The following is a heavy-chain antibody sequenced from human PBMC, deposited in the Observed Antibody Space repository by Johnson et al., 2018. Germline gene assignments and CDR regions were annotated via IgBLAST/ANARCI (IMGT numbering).Heavy chain of an antibody. Sequence: EVQLVESGGGLVQPGGSLRLSCAASGFTFSTYAMSWVRQAPGKGLEWVSTISGSGGRTYYADSVKGRFTISRDNSKNTVYLQMNSLRAEDTGVHYCAKVLFWDDGSGHPFDAFDMWGQGTMVTVSS. D-gene: IGHD3-22*01. V-gene: IGHV3-23*04. CDR1: GFTFSTYA. CDR2: ISGSGGRT. J-gene: IGHJ3*02. CDR3: AKVLFWDDGSGHPFDAFDM.